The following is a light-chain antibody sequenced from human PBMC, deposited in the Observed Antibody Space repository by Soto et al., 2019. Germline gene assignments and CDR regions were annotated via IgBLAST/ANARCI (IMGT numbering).Light chain of an antibody. V-gene: IGKV1-27*01. CDR3: QKYNSAPRT. Sequence: DIQMTQSPSSLSASVGDRVTITCRASQGISNYLAWYQQKPGKVPKLLIYAASTLQSGVPSRFSGSAYGTDFTVTISSLQPEDVATYYCQKYNSAPRTFGQGTKVEIK. CDR2: AAS. CDR1: QGISNY. J-gene: IGKJ1*01.